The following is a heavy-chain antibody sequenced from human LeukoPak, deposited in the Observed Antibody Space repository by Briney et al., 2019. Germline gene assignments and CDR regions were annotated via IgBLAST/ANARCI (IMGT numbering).Heavy chain of an antibody. J-gene: IGHJ4*02. CDR3: ATSGGTWYSSGWYLGFDY. CDR1: GYTLTELS. D-gene: IGHD6-19*01. CDR2: FDPEDGET. V-gene: IGHV1-24*01. Sequence: ASVKVSCKVSGYTLTELSVHWVRQAPGKGLEWMGGFDPEDGETIYAQKFQGRVTMTEDTSTDTAYMELSSLRSEDTAVYYCATSGGTWYSSGWYLGFDYWGQGTLVTVSS.